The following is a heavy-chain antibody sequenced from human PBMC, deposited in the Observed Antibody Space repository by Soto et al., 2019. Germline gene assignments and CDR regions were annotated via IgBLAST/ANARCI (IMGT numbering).Heavy chain of an antibody. CDR2: MNPNSGNT. D-gene: IGHD3-22*01. Sequence: QVQLVQSGAEVRKPGASVKVSCKASGYTFTTYDINWVRQATGQGLEWMGWMNPNSGNTVYAQKFQGRVTMTRNTSIQTAYMQLTSLTADDTAVYYCARYHYYYGMDVWGQGTTVTVSS. CDR3: ARYHYYYGMDV. J-gene: IGHJ6*02. V-gene: IGHV1-8*01. CDR1: GYTFTTYD.